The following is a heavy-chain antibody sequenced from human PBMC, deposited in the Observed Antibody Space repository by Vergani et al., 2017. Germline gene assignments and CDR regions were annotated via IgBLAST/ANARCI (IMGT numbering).Heavy chain of an antibody. CDR1: GYTFTDYY. V-gene: IGHV1-69*13. CDR3: ASRDITIFGVVIIRGYYYYGMDV. CDR2: IIPIFGTA. J-gene: IGHJ6*02. Sequence: VQLVQSGAEVKKPGATVKISCKVSGYTFTDYYMHWVQQAPGKGLEWMGGIIPIFGTANYAQKFQGRVTITADESTSTAYMELSSLRSEDTAVYYCASRDITIFGVVIIRGYYYYGMDVWGQGTTVTVSS. D-gene: IGHD3-3*01.